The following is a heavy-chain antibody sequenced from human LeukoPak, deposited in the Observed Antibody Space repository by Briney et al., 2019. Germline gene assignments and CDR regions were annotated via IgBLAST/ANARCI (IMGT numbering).Heavy chain of an antibody. CDR2: INSDGSTI. Sequence: GGSLRLSCAASGFTFSSYAMSWVRQAPGKGLVWVSRINSDGSTISYADSVKGRFTISRDNAKNTLYLQMNSLRAEDTAVYYCARGIVGPTGDYWGQGTLVTVSS. D-gene: IGHD1-26*01. J-gene: IGHJ4*02. V-gene: IGHV3-74*01. CDR1: GFTFSSYA. CDR3: ARGIVGPTGDY.